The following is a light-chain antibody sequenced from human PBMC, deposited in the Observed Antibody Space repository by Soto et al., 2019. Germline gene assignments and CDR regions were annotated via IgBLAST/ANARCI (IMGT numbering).Light chain of an antibody. Sequence: QLVLTQSPSASASLGASVKLTCTLSSGHSSYAIAWHQQQPEKGPRYLMKLKSGGSHTKGDGIPDRFSGSSSGAERYLTISSLQSEDEADYYCQTWDTGIQVFGGGTKVTVL. CDR2: LKSGGSH. J-gene: IGLJ3*02. CDR3: QTWDTGIQV. V-gene: IGLV4-69*01. CDR1: SGHSSYA.